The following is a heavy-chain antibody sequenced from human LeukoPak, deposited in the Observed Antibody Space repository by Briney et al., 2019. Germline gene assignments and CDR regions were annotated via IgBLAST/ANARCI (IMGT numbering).Heavy chain of an antibody. CDR1: GFTFSTYG. CDR2: VSGSGDDT. CDR3: VKERYISGWSDSFHF. Sequence: GGSLRLSCAASGFTFSTYGMSWVRQAPGKGLEWVSPVSGSGDDTYYADSVKGRFTISRDNSEDTLYMQMNSLRADDTAVYYCVKERYISGWSDSFHFWGQGTLVTVSS. V-gene: IGHV3-23*01. J-gene: IGHJ4*02. D-gene: IGHD6-19*01.